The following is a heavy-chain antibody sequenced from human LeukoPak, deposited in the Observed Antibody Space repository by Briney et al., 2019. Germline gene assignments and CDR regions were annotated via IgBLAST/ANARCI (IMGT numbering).Heavy chain of an antibody. CDR2: ISGSGGST. CDR1: GFTFSSYA. V-gene: IGHV3-23*01. J-gene: IGHJ4*02. D-gene: IGHD3-22*01. CDR3: TKGRDDSDC. Sequence: PGGSLRLSCAASGFTFSSYAMSCVRQVPGKGLEWVSAISGSGGSTYYADSVKGRFTISRDNSKNTLYLQMNSLRVEDTAVYYCTKGRDDSDCWGQGTLVTVSS.